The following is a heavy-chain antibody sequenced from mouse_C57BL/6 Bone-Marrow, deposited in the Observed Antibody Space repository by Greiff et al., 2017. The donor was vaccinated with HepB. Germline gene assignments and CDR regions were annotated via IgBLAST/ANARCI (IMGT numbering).Heavy chain of an antibody. J-gene: IGHJ1*03. Sequence: QVQLQQSGAELARPGASVKMSCKASGYTFTSYTMHWVKQRPGQGLEWIGYINPSSGYTKYNQKFKDKATLTADKSSSTAYMQLSSLTSEDSAVYYCARRDYGSSYGYFDVWGTGTTVTVSS. CDR3: ARRDYGSSYGYFDV. CDR1: GYTFTSYT. D-gene: IGHD1-1*01. CDR2: INPSSGYT. V-gene: IGHV1-4*01.